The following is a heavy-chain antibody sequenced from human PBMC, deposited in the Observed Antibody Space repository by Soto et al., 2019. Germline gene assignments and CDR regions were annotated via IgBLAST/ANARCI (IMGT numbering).Heavy chain of an antibody. Sequence: QVQLVQSGAEVKKPGASVKVSCKASGYTFTSYDINWVRQATGQGLEWMGWMNPNSGNTGYAQKFQGGVTMTRNTSISTAYMELSSLRSEDTAVYYCARGYYGSGSYYNWNWFDPWGQGTLVTVSS. D-gene: IGHD3-10*01. J-gene: IGHJ5*02. CDR3: ARGYYGSGSYYNWNWFDP. CDR2: MNPNSGNT. CDR1: GYTFTSYD. V-gene: IGHV1-8*01.